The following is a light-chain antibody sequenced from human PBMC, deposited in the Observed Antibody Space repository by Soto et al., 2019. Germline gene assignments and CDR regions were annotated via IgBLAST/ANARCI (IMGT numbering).Light chain of an antibody. J-gene: IGLJ1*01. CDR1: SSDVGLYDY. Sequence: SVLTQPASVSGSPGQSITISCTGNSSDVGLYDYVSWYQQHPGKAPQLMIYAVSNRPSGVSNRFSASKSGNTASLFISGLQAEDEADYYCSSYTSDSSYVFGSGTKVTVL. CDR3: SSYTSDSSYV. V-gene: IGLV2-14*01. CDR2: AVS.